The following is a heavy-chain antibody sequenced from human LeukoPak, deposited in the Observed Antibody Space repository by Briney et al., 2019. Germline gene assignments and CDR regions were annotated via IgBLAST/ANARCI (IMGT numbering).Heavy chain of an antibody. CDR3: ARDFILTGYSDY. D-gene: IGHD3-9*01. CDR1: GFTFSSYA. V-gene: IGHV3-30-3*01. CDR2: ISYDGSNK. J-gene: IGHJ4*02. Sequence: PGGSLRLSCAASGFTFSSYAMHWVRQAPGKGLEWVAVISYDGSNKYYADSAKGRFTISRDNSKNTLYLQMNSLRAEDTAVYYCARDFILTGYSDYWGQGTLVTVSS.